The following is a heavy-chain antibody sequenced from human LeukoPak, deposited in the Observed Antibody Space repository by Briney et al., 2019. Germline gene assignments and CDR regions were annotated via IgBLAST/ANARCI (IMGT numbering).Heavy chain of an antibody. J-gene: IGHJ4*02. CDR2: IKQDGSEK. CDR1: GFTFSSYW. Sequence: GGSLRLSCAASGFTFSSYWMSWVRQAPGKGLEWVANIKQDGSEKYYVDSVKGRFTISRDNAKNSLYPQMNSLRAEDTAVYYCARIEAKMATIPFDYWGQGTLVTVSS. V-gene: IGHV3-7*01. D-gene: IGHD5-24*01. CDR3: ARIEAKMATIPFDY.